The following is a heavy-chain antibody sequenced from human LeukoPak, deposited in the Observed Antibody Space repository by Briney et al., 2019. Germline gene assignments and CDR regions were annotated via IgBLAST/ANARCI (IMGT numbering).Heavy chain of an antibody. CDR3: ARGLDDAFDI. V-gene: IGHV4-34*01. CDR2: INHSGGT. CDR1: GGSFSGYY. Sequence: PETLSLTCAVYGGSFSGYYWSWTRQPPGKGLEWIGEINHSGGTNYNPSLKSRVTISVDTSKNQFSLKLSSVTAADTAVYYCARGLDDAFDIWGQGTMVTVSS. J-gene: IGHJ3*02.